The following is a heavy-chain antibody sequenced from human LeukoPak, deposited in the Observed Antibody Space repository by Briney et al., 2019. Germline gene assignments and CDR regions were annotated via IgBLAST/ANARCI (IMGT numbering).Heavy chain of an antibody. D-gene: IGHD3-22*01. V-gene: IGHV3-30*18. CDR1: GFNTYG. J-gene: IGHJ1*01. CDR3: AKDLNTYRYDSRDLQH. CDR2: ISYDGSNK. Sequence: GVTLRLSCAASGFNTYGMHWVRQGPGKGLEWVAVISYDGSNKWYADSVKGRFTISRDNSKNTLYLQMNSLRPEDTAVYFCAKDLNTYRYDSRDLQHWGQGILVTVSS.